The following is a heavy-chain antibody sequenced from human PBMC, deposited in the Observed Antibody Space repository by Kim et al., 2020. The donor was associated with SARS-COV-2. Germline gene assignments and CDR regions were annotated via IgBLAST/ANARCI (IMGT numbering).Heavy chain of an antibody. CDR2: ISSNGGST. CDR3: VNLGTAMVGDC. Sequence: GGSLRLSCSASGFTFSSYAMHWVRQAPGKGLEYVSAISSNGGSTYYADSVKGRFTISRDNSKNTLYLQMSSLRAEDTAVYYCVNLGTAMVGDCWGQGTLVTVSS. J-gene: IGHJ4*02. V-gene: IGHV3-64D*09. D-gene: IGHD5-18*01. CDR1: GFTFSSYA.